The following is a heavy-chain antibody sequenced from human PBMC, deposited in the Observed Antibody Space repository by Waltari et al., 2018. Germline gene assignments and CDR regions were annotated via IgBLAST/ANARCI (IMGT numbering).Heavy chain of an antibody. J-gene: IGHJ3*02. Sequence: QVQLVQSGAEVKKPGSAGKVPCQASGGHFSRYAFSWGRQAPGQGLELMGGIIPIFGTANDAKKFQGRVTITADESTSTAYMELSSLRSEDTAVYYCAREQSRRFLEWSLSAFDIWGQGTMVTVSS. V-gene: IGHV1-69*12. D-gene: IGHD3-3*01. CDR2: IIPIFGTA. CDR1: GGHFSRYA. CDR3: AREQSRRFLEWSLSAFDI.